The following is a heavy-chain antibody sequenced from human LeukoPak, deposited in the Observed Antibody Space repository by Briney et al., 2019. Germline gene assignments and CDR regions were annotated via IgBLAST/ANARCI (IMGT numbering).Heavy chain of an antibody. Sequence: PGGSLRLSCAASGFTFSDHYMSWIRQAPGKGLEWVSYISSSGSTVYYADSVKGRFTISRDNAKKSLYLQMNSLRAEDTAVYYCARDKNNRPLITMIDCWGQGTLVTVSS. CDR2: ISSSGSTV. CDR3: ARDKNNRPLITMIDC. CDR1: GFTFSDHY. J-gene: IGHJ4*02. V-gene: IGHV3-11*01. D-gene: IGHD3-22*01.